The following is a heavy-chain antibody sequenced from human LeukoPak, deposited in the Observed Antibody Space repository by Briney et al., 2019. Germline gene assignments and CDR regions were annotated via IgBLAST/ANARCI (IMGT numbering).Heavy chain of an antibody. Sequence: PGGSLRLSCAASGFTFSSYAMHWVRQAPGKGLEWVAVISYDGSNKYYADSVKGRFTTSRDNSKNTLYLQMNSLRAEDTAVYYCAKAQRIGGSYYSPFDYWGQGTLVTVSS. V-gene: IGHV3-30-3*01. CDR2: ISYDGSNK. CDR1: GFTFSSYA. CDR3: AKAQRIGGSYYSPFDY. J-gene: IGHJ4*02. D-gene: IGHD1-26*01.